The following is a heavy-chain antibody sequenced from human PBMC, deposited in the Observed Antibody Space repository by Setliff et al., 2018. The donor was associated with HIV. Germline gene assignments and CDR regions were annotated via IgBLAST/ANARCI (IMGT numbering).Heavy chain of an antibody. V-gene: IGHV4-28*06. CDR2: IYYDRST. J-gene: IGHJ4*02. CDR3: ARIETSMSD. D-gene: IGHD5-18*01. Sequence: SETLSLTCTVSDGFISRSGNWWGWIRQPPGKGLEWIGYIYYDRSTKYNPSLKSRVTMSVDTSKNQFSLNLSSVTALDTAVYYCARIETSMSDWGQGILVTVSS. CDR1: DGFISRSGNW.